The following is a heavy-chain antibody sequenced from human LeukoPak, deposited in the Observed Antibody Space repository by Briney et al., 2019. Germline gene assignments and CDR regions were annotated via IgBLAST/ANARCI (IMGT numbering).Heavy chain of an antibody. CDR2: ISGSGGGT. V-gene: IGHV3-23*01. CDR1: GFTFSSYA. CDR3: AKADCSSTSCFLIDY. Sequence: GGSLRLSCAASGFTFSSYAMSWVRQAPGKGLEWVSAISGSGGGTYYADSVKGQFTISRDNSKNTLYLQMNSLRAEDTAVYYCAKADCSSTSCFLIDYWGQGTLVTVSS. J-gene: IGHJ4*02. D-gene: IGHD2-2*01.